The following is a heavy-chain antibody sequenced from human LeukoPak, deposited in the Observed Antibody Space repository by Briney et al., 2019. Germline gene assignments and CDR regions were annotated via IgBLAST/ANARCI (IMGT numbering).Heavy chain of an antibody. Sequence: AGSLRLSCAVSGFTFSSYGMSWVRQAPGKGLEWVSAISDSGSDTYYADSVKGRFTISKDNSKNTLYLRMNSLRADDTAVYYCAKRVPYSSSSVYFDYWGQGTLVTLSS. CDR2: ISDSGSDT. J-gene: IGHJ4*02. D-gene: IGHD6-6*01. CDR3: AKRVPYSSSSVYFDY. V-gene: IGHV3-23*01. CDR1: GFTFSSYG.